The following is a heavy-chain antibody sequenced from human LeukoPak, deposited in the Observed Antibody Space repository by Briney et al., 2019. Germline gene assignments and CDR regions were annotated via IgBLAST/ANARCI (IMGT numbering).Heavy chain of an antibody. CDR3: ARNEGSLWFGELFDY. V-gene: IGHV1-3*01. CDR2: INAGNGNT. J-gene: IGHJ4*02. D-gene: IGHD3-10*01. CDR1: GYTFTSYA. Sequence: ASVKVSCKASGYTFTSYAMHWVRQAPGQRLEWMGWINAGNGNTKYSQKFQGRVTITRDTSASTAYMELSSLRSEDTAVYYCARNEGSLWFGELFDYWGQGTLVTVSS.